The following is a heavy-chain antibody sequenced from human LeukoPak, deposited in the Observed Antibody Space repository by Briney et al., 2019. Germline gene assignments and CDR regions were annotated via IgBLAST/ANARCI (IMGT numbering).Heavy chain of an antibody. CDR2: ISSSSSYI. D-gene: IGHD6-13*01. CDR1: GFTFSSYS. Sequence: GGSLRLSCAASGFTFSSYSMNWVRQAPGKGLEWVSSISSSSSYIYYTDSVKGRFTISRDNAKNSLYLQMNSLRAEDTAVYYCARGIGHSGSAFDIWGQGTMVTVSS. CDR3: ARGIGHSGSAFDI. J-gene: IGHJ3*02. V-gene: IGHV3-21*01.